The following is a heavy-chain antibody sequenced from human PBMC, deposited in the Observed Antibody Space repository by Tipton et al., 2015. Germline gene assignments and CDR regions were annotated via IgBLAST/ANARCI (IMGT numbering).Heavy chain of an antibody. D-gene: IGHD3-3*01. J-gene: IGHJ4*02. Sequence: TLSLTCSVSGGSIDSYYWSWIRQSPGEGLEWIGAISHSGSTYYNPSLRSRVTISRDTSKNQFSLRLSSVTAADTAVYYCACQDYDLLSRDYPAIDYWGQGTLVIVSS. CDR3: ACQDYDLLSRDYPAIDY. V-gene: IGHV4-59*08. CDR1: GGSIDSYY. CDR2: ISHSGST.